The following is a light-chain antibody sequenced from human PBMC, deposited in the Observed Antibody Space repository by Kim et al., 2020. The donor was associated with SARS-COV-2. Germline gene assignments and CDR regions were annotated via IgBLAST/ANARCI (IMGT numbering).Light chain of an antibody. V-gene: IGLV3-27*01. CDR2: KDS. CDR3: YSAADNNWV. Sequence: SYELTQPSSVSVSPRQTARITCSGDVLAKKYARWFQQKPGQAPVLVIYKDSERPSGIPDRFSGSSSGTTVTLTISGAQVEDEADYYCYSAADNNWVIGGGTPLTVL. CDR1: VLAKKY. J-gene: IGLJ3*02.